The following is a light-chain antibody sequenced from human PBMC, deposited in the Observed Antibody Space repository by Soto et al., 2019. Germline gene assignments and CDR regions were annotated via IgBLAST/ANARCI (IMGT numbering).Light chain of an antibody. CDR2: QVT. CDR1: SSDLAIYNY. J-gene: IGLJ1*01. CDR3: SSYTDSSNYV. V-gene: IGLV2-14*01. Sequence: QSALTQPASVSGSPGQSITMSCTGTSSDLAIYNYVSWYQQQPGKAPKLMIYQVTNRPSGVSNRFSGSRSGNTASLTISGLQAEDEADYYCSSYTDSSNYVFGTGTK.